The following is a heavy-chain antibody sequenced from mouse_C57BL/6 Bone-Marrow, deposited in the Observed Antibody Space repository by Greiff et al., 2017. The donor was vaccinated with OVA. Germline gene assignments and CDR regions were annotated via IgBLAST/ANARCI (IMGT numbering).Heavy chain of an antibody. D-gene: IGHD1-1*01. J-gene: IGHJ1*03. V-gene: IGHV1-55*01. Sequence: QVQLKQPGAELVKPGASVKMSCKASGYTFTSYWLTWVKQRPGQGLEWIGDIYPGSGSTNYNEKFKSKATLTVDTSSSTAYMQLSSLTSEDSAVYYCAREELLRWGDWYFDVWGTGTTVTVSS. CDR3: AREELLRWGDWYFDV. CDR2: IYPGSGST. CDR1: GYTFTSYW.